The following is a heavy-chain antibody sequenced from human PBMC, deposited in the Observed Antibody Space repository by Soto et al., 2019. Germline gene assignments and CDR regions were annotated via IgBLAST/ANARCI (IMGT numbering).Heavy chain of an antibody. V-gene: IGHV4-31*03. Sequence: SETLSLTCTVPGGSISSGAYYWSWIRQHPGKGLEWIGYIYYSGHTYYNPSLKSRVTISVDTSKNQFSLKLSSVTAADTAVYYCARLLLSGWPQYFFDYWGQGTLVTVSS. D-gene: IGHD6-19*01. CDR3: ARLLLSGWPQYFFDY. CDR1: GGSISSGAYY. CDR2: IYYSGHT. J-gene: IGHJ4*02.